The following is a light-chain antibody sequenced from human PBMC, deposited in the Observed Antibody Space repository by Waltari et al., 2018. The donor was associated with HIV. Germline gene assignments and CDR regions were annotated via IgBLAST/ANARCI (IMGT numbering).Light chain of an antibody. V-gene: IGLV2-23*02. CDR1: SSDVGSYNL. CDR2: EVS. CDR3: CSYAGSSPVV. Sequence: QSALTQPASVSGSPGQSITISCTGTSSDVGSYNLVSWYQQHPGKAPKLMIYEVSKRPSGVSNRFSGSKSGNTASLTISGLQAEDEADYYCCSYAGSSPVVFGGGTKLTVL. J-gene: IGLJ2*01.